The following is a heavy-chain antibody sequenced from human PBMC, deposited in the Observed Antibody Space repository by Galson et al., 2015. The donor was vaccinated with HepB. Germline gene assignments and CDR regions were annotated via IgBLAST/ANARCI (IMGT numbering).Heavy chain of an antibody. Sequence: SLRLSCAASGFTFSNYAIHWVRQAPGKGLEWVTVISSDGLNEYYAGSVKGRFTISRDNSKNTLYLQMNSLRPEDTAVYYCARDGKGSSWFFDYWGQGTLVTVSS. CDR3: ARDGKGSSWFFDY. CDR1: GFTFSNYA. D-gene: IGHD6-19*01. CDR2: ISSDGLNE. J-gene: IGHJ4*02. V-gene: IGHV3-30*04.